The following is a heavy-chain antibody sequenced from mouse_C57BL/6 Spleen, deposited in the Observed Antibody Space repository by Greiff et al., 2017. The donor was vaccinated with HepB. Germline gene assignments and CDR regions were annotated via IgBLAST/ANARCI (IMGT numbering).Heavy chain of an antibody. CDR3: ARSYYGSRFAY. V-gene: IGHV3-6*01. Sequence: DVQLQESGPGLVKPSQSLSLTCSVTGYSITSGYYWNWIRQFPGNKLEWMGYISYDGSNNYNPSLKNRISITRDTSKNQFFLKLNSVTTEDTATYYCARSYYGSRFAYWGQGTLVTVSA. CDR1: GYSITSGYY. J-gene: IGHJ3*01. D-gene: IGHD1-1*01. CDR2: ISYDGSN.